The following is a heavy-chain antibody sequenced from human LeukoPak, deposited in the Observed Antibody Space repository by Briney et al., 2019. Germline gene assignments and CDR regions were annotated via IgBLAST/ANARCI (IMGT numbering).Heavy chain of an antibody. V-gene: IGHV3-48*01. CDR1: GFTFSSYR. CDR3: ARAAYSSTWYSRYFDL. CDR2: ISSSSSTI. J-gene: IGHJ2*01. Sequence: PGGSLRLSCAASGFTFSSYRMNWVRQAPGKGLEWVSYISSSSSTIYYADSVKGRFTISRENAKNSLYPQMNSLRAGDTAVYYCARAAYSSTWYSRYFDLWGRGTLVTVSS. D-gene: IGHD6-13*01.